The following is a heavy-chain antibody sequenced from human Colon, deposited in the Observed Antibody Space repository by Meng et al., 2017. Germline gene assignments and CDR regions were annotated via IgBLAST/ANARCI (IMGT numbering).Heavy chain of an antibody. D-gene: IGHD3-10*01. CDR2: INPKTGGT. CDR3: TRSPMVRGVRYFDY. V-gene: IGHV1-2*02. J-gene: IGHJ4*02. CDR1: GYTFSDHY. Sequence: ASVKVSCKASGYTFSDHYMHWVRQAPGQGLEWMGWINPKTGGTNYGQNFQGRVTMTRDTSISTADMELSSLTSDDMAVYYCTRSPMVRGVRYFDYWGQGTQVTVSS.